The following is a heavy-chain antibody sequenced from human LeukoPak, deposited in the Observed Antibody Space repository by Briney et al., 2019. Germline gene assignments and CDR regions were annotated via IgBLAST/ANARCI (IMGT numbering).Heavy chain of an antibody. CDR3: AKGGYCSSTSCYLYYYYYYMDV. D-gene: IGHD2-2*01. Sequence: GGSLRLSCAASGFTFSSYGMHWVRQAPGKGLEWVAFIRYDGSNKYYADSVKGRFTISRDNSKNTLYLQMNSLRAEDTAVYYCAKGGYCSSTSCYLYYYYYYMDVWGKGTTVTVSS. CDR1: GFTFSSYG. V-gene: IGHV3-30*02. J-gene: IGHJ6*03. CDR2: IRYDGSNK.